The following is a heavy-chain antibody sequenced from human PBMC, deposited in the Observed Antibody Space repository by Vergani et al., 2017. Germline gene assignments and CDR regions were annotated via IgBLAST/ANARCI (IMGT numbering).Heavy chain of an antibody. J-gene: IGHJ6*02. CDR1: GGSISSYY. V-gene: IGHV4-59*01. CDR2: IYYSGST. CDR3: ARGRGTYYYYGMDV. Sequence: QAQLQESGPGLVKPSETLSLTCTVSGGSISSYYWSWIRQPPGKGLEWIGYIYYSGSTNYNPSLKSRVTISVDTSKNQFSLKLSSVTAADTAVYYCARGRGTYYYYGMDVWGQGTKVTV.